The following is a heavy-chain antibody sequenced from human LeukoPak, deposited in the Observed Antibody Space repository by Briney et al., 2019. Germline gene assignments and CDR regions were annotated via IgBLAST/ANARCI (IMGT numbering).Heavy chain of an antibody. CDR1: GGSISSGGYY. CDR2: IYYRGST. J-gene: IGHJ4*02. CDR3: ARDSYGDYVLDY. V-gene: IGHV4-31*03. D-gene: IGHD4-17*01. Sequence: PSQTLSLTGTVSGGSISSGGYYWSWIRQHPGKRLEWIGYIYYRGSTYDDPSLKSRVTISVDTSKNQFSLKLSSVTAADTAVYYCARDSYGDYVLDYWGQGTLVTVSS.